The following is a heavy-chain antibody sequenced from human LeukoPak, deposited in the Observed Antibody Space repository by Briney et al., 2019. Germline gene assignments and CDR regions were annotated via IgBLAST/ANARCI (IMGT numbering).Heavy chain of an antibody. V-gene: IGHV3-33*08. CDR1: GFTFSSYD. Sequence: GGSLRLSCAASGFTFSSYDMHWVRQAPGKGLEWVAVIWDDGSNKYYADSVKGRFTISRDNSKNTLYLQMNSLRAEDTAVYYCARDRGYSYPSDYWGQGTLVTVSS. CDR2: IWDDGSNK. D-gene: IGHD5-18*01. CDR3: ARDRGYSYPSDY. J-gene: IGHJ4*02.